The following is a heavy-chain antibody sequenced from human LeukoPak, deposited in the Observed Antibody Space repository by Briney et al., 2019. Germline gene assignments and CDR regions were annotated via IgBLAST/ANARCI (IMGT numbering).Heavy chain of an antibody. CDR1: GFTFSSYW. D-gene: IGHD1-7*01. Sequence: GGSLRLSCAASGFTFSSYWMHWVRQAPGKGLVRVSRINSDGSSTSYADSVRGRFTISRDNAKNTLYLQMNSLRAEDTAVYYCAGRDNWNYLLADYWGQGTLVTVSS. CDR3: AGRDNWNYLLADY. CDR2: INSDGSST. V-gene: IGHV3-74*01. J-gene: IGHJ4*02.